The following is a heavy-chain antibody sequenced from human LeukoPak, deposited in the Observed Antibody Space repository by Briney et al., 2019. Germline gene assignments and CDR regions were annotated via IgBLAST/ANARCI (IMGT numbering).Heavy chain of an antibody. V-gene: IGHV4-34*01. D-gene: IGHD3-22*01. J-gene: IGHJ4*02. CDR1: GGSFSGYY. Sequence: SETLSLTCAVYGGSFSGYYWSWIRQPPGKGLEWIGSIYYSGSTYYNPSLKSRVTISVDTSKNQFSLKLSSVTAADTAVYYCAITSGYSVDYWGQGTLVTVSS. CDR2: IYYSGST. CDR3: AITSGYSVDY.